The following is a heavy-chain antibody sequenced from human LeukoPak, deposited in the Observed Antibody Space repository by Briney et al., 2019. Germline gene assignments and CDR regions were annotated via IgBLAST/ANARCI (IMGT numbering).Heavy chain of an antibody. J-gene: IGHJ6*03. D-gene: IGHD3-16*01. CDR3: ARLRYDYLWGIYHYYYYYYMDV. CDR1: GFTFNNAW. V-gene: IGHV3-11*01. Sequence: GGTLRLSCAASGFTFNNAWMSWVRQAPGKGLEWVSDISSGGTTTFYADSVKGRFTTSRDNSKNSLFLQMNSLRAEDTAVYYCARLRYDYLWGIYHYYYYYYMDVWGKGTTVTISS. CDR2: ISSGGTTT.